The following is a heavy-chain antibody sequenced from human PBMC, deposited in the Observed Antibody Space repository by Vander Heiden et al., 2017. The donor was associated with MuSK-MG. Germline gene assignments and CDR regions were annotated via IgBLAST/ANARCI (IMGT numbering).Heavy chain of an antibody. J-gene: IGHJ4*02. CDR1: GGTFSSYA. V-gene: IGHV1-69*01. CDR3: ARTNYDIYYFDY. Sequence: QVQLVQSGAEVTKPGSSVKVSCKASGGTFSSYAISWVRQAPGQGLEWMGGIIPIFGTANYAQKCQGRVTITADESTSTAYMELSSLRSEDTAGYYCARTNYDIYYFDYWGQGTLVTVSS. D-gene: IGHD3-22*01. CDR2: IIPIFGTA.